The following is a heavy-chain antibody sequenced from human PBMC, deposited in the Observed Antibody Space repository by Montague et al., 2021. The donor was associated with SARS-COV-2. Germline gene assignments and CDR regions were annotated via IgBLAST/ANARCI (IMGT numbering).Heavy chain of an antibody. J-gene: IGHJ6*02. V-gene: IGHV4-34*01. Sequence: SETLSLTCAVYGGSFSGYYWSWIRQPPGKGLEWMGEINHSGSTNYNPSLKSRVTISVDTSKNQFSLALSSVTAADTAVYYCSSGSGCSGGSCYSEWDPDYYCIDVWGQGTTVTVSS. D-gene: IGHD2-15*01. CDR3: SSGSGCSGGSCYSEWDPDYYCIDV. CDR1: GGSFSGYY. CDR2: INHSGST.